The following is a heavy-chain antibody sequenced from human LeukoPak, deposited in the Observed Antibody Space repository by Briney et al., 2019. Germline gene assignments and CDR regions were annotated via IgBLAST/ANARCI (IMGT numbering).Heavy chain of an antibody. Sequence: PSETLSLTCAVYGGSFSGYYWSWIRQPPGKGLEWIGEINHSGSTNYNPSLKSRVTIAVDTSKNQFSLKLSSVTAADTAVYYCARLRPPYYDSSGYDAGFDPWGQGTLVTVSS. CDR2: INHSGST. D-gene: IGHD3-22*01. J-gene: IGHJ5*02. CDR3: ARLRPPYYDSSGYDAGFDP. V-gene: IGHV4-34*01. CDR1: GGSFSGYY.